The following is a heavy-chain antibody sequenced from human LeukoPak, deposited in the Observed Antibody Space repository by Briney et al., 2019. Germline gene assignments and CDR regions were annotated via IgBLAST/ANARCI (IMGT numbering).Heavy chain of an antibody. CDR1: GXSFSSYN. V-gene: IGHV3-21*01. J-gene: IGHJ4*02. CDR3: ARDRIDY. CDR2: ISSSSTYI. Sequence: GGSLRLSCAASGXSFSSYNMNWVRQAPGKGLEWVSSISSSSTYISYADSVKGRFTISRDNAKNSLYLQMNSLRAEDTAVYYCARDRIDYWGQGTLLTVSS.